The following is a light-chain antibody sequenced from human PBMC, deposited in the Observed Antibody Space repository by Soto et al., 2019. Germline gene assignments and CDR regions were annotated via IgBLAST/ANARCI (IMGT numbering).Light chain of an antibody. Sequence: DIQMTQSPSTLSGSLGDSVTITCRASQTISSWLAWYQQKTGKAPKLLIYKESTLKSGVPSRFSGSGSGTEFNLTISRLQPDDFATYYCQNYNSYSEAFGQGTKVDIK. V-gene: IGKV1-5*03. CDR3: QNYNSYSEA. J-gene: IGKJ1*01. CDR2: KES. CDR1: QTISSW.